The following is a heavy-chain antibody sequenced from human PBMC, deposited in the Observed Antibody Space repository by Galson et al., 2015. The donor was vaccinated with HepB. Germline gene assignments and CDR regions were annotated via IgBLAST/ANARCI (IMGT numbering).Heavy chain of an antibody. D-gene: IGHD1-26*01. CDR2: ILAYNGDT. J-gene: IGHJ4*02. CDR3: ARDPGSGSYSDY. V-gene: IGHV1-18*01. CDR1: GYTFTSYG. Sequence: SVKVSCKASGYTFTSYGITWVRQVPGQGLEWMGWILAYNGDTNYAQNLQGRVTMTTDTPTSTAYMELRSLRSGDTAVYYCARDPGSGSYSDYWGQGTLVTVSS.